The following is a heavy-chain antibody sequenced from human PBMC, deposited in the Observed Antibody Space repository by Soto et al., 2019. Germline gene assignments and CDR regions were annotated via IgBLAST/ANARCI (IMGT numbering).Heavy chain of an antibody. CDR3: ARGGIAARRRGFFDY. CDR1: GFTFSSYG. CDR2: IWYDGSNK. J-gene: IGHJ4*02. Sequence: QVQLVESGGGVVQPGRSLRLSCAASGFTFSSYGMHWDRQAPGKGLEWVAVIWYDGSNKYYADSVKGRFTISRDNSKNTLYLQMNSLRAEDTAVYYCARGGIAARRRGFFDYWGQGTLVTVSS. V-gene: IGHV3-33*01. D-gene: IGHD6-6*01.